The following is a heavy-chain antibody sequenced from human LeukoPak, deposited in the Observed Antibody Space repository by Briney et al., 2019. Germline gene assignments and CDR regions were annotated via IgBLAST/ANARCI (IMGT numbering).Heavy chain of an antibody. V-gene: IGHV1-18*01. CDR3: ARDWHSSWYPYYYYGMDV. J-gene: IGHJ6*02. CDR2: ISAYNGNT. D-gene: IGHD6-13*01. CDR1: GYTFTSYG. Sequence: ASVKVSCEASGYTFTSYGISWVRQAPGQGLEWMGWISAYNGNTNYAQKLQGRVTMTTDTSTSTAYMELRSLRSDDTAVYYCARDWHSSWYPYYYYGMDVWGQGTTVTVSS.